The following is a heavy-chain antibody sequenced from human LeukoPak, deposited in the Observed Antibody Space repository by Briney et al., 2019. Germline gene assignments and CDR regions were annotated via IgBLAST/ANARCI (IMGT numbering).Heavy chain of an antibody. CDR2: IYYSGNT. J-gene: IGHJ4*02. CDR3: AREQISMIRGFDN. Sequence: PSETLSLTCTVSGGSISSYYWSWIRQPPGKGLELIGYIYYSGNTNYNPSLKSRVTISIDTSKKQFSLKLTSVTAADTAAYYCAREQISMIRGFDNWGQGTLVTVSS. V-gene: IGHV4-59*01. CDR1: GGSISSYY. D-gene: IGHD3-10*01.